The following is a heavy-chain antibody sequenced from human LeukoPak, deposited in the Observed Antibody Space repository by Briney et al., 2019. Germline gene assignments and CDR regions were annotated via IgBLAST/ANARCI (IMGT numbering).Heavy chain of an antibody. CDR2: INPNRGGT. CDR3: ASGYRFRN. J-gene: IGHJ4*02. Sequence: GESLKVSCKASGYPFTDYYMHWVRQAPGQGLEWMGWINPNRGGTDYAQKFQGRVTMTRDTSISTAYMELSRLRYDDTAVYYCASGYRFRNWGQGTLVTVSS. V-gene: IGHV1-2*02. CDR1: GYPFTDYY. D-gene: IGHD5-18*01.